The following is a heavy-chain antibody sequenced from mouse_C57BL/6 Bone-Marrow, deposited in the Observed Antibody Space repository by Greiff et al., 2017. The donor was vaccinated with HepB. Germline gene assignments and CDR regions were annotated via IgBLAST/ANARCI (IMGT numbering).Heavy chain of an antibody. J-gene: IGHJ2*01. CDR1: GFNIKDDY. Sequence: EVQLQQSGAELVRPGASVKLSCTASGFNIKDDYMHWVKQRPEQGLEWIGWIDPENGDTEYASKFQGKATITADTSSNTAYLQLSRLTSVDTAVYYCTPITTVVDYWGQGTTLTVSS. D-gene: IGHD1-1*01. V-gene: IGHV14-4*01. CDR3: TPITTVVDY. CDR2: IDPENGDT.